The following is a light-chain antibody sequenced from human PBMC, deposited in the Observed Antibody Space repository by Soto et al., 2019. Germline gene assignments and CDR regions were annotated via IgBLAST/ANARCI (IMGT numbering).Light chain of an antibody. CDR2: DNT. CDR1: SSNIGAGYD. Sequence: QSVLTQPPSVSGAPGQRVTISCTESSSNIGAGYDVHWYQQLPGTAPKLLIYDNTNRPSGVPDRFSGSKSGTSSSLAITGLQAQDEADYYCQAYDSSLSGVLFGGGTKLTVL. V-gene: IGLV1-40*01. CDR3: QAYDSSLSGVL. J-gene: IGLJ2*01.